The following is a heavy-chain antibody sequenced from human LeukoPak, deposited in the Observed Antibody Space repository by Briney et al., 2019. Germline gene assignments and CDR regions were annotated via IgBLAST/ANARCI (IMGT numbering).Heavy chain of an antibody. CDR3: AKDRPTDYAVGSPLGNWFDP. V-gene: IGHV3-23*01. D-gene: IGHD3-10*01. Sequence: PGGSLRLSCAASGFRFSTYAMKWVRQAPGKGLEWVSTIGGSGGSIYYADSVKGRFTISRDNSKNTLYLQMNSLRADDTATYYCAKDRPTDYAVGSPLGNWFDPWGQGTLVTVSS. J-gene: IGHJ5*02. CDR1: GFRFSTYA. CDR2: IGGSGGSI.